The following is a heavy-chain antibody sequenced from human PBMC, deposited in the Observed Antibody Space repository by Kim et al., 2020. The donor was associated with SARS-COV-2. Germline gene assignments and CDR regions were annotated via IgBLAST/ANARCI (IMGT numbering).Heavy chain of an antibody. CDR1: GFTFSSYA. V-gene: IGHV3-33*06. D-gene: IGHD1-1*01. CDR2: IWYDGSNK. CDR3: AKELEPTYYYGMDV. J-gene: IGHJ6*02. Sequence: GGSLRLSCAASGFTFSSYAMHWVRQAPGKGLEWVAVIWYDGSNKYYADSVKGRFTISRDNSKNTLYLQMNSLRAEDTAVYYCAKELEPTYYYGMDVWGQGTTVTVSS.